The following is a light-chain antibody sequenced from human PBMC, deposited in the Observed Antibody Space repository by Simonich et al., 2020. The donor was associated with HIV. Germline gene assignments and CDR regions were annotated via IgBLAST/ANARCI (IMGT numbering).Light chain of an antibody. CDR3: QQYNSFSPT. V-gene: IGKV4-1*01. CDR2: WES. J-gene: IGKJ1*01. CDR1: QSVLSSSNNKNF. Sequence: DIVMTQSPDSLAVSLGERATINCKSSQSVLSSSNNKNFLTWYQQKPGQPPRLLIYWESIRESGVHDRFSGSGSGTEFTLTISSLQPDDFATYFCQQYNSFSPTFGQGTKVEIK.